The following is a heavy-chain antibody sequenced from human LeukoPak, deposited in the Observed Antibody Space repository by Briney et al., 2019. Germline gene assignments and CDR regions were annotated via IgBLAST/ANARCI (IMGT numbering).Heavy chain of an antibody. Sequence: SETLSLTCTVSGGSISSYYWSWIRQPPGKGLGWIGYIYYSGSTNYNPSLKSRVTISVDTSKNQFSLKLSSVTAADTAVYYCALNVDTAMVYDYWGQGTLVTVSS. D-gene: IGHD5-18*01. CDR2: IYYSGST. J-gene: IGHJ4*02. CDR1: GGSISSYY. V-gene: IGHV4-59*01. CDR3: ALNVDTAMVYDY.